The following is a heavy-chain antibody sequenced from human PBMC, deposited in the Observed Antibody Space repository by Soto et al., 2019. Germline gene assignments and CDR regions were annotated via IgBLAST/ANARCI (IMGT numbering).Heavy chain of an antibody. CDR2: IYYSGST. D-gene: IGHD2-2*02. V-gene: IGHV4-30-4*01. CDR3: ARAGIVVVPAAIRLDWFDP. Sequence: PSETLSLTCTVSGGSISSGDYYWSWIRQPPGKGLEWIGYIYYSGSTYYNPSLKSRVTISVDTSKNQFSLKLSSVTAADTAVYYCARAGIVVVPAAIRLDWFDPWGQGTLVT. J-gene: IGHJ5*02. CDR1: GGSISSGDYY.